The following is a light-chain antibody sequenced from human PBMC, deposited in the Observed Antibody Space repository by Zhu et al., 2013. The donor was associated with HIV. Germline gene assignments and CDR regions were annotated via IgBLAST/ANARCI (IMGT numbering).Light chain of an antibody. CDR3: QQYNSYSPIT. CDR1: QSVNSDF. V-gene: IGKV3-20*01. J-gene: IGKJ5*01. Sequence: DIVLTQSPGTLSVSPGDRVTLSCRASQSVNSDFLAWYQQRTGQPPRLLIYAASSRAAGIPPRFSGSESGTDFTLTISSLHPDDFATYYCQQYNSYSPITFGQGTRVDIK. CDR2: AAS.